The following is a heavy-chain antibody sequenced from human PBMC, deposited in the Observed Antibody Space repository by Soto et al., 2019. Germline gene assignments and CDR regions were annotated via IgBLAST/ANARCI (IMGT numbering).Heavy chain of an antibody. CDR2: IIPIFGTA. V-gene: IGHV1-69*13. CDR3: ARVSAGDGYNYRNYYFDY. J-gene: IGHJ4*02. Sequence: ASVKVSCKASGGTFSSYAISWVRQAPGQGLEWMGGIIPIFGTANYAQKFQGRVTITADESTSTAYMELSSLRSEDTAVYYCARVSAGDGYNYRNYYFDYWGQGTLVTVSS. D-gene: IGHD5-12*01. CDR1: GGTFSSYA.